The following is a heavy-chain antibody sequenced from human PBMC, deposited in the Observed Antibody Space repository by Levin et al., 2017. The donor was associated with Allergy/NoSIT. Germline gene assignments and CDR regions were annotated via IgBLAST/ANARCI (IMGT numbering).Heavy chain of an antibody. D-gene: IGHD2-2*03. Sequence: GESLKISCAASGFTFSNYNMNWVRQAPGKGLEWVSSISTSSNYIYYADSVKGRFTISRDNAKNSLYVQMNSLRAEDTAVYYCARGGYSDYWGQGTLVTVSS. CDR3: ARGGYSDY. J-gene: IGHJ4*02. CDR2: ISTSSNYI. V-gene: IGHV3-21*01. CDR1: GFTFSNYN.